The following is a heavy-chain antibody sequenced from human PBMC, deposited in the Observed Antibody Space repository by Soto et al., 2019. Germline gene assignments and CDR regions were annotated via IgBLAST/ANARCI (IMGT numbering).Heavy chain of an antibody. CDR1: GYTFTSYG. V-gene: IGHV1-18*01. Sequence: ASVKVSCKASGYTFTSYGISWVRQAPGQGLEWMGWISAYNDNTRYTQKLQGRVTMTTDTSTSTAYMELRSLRSDDTALYYCARDWYCSSGSCRDTFEIWGQGTMVTVSS. J-gene: IGHJ3*02. CDR3: ARDWYCSSGSCRDTFEI. D-gene: IGHD2-15*01. CDR2: ISAYNDNT.